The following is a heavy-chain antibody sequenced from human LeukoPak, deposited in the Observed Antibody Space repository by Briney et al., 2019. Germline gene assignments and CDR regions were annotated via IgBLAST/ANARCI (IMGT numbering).Heavy chain of an antibody. CDR1: GYTFTGYC. CDR3: ARESAYGSGRLEYYFDY. V-gene: IGHV1-2*02. D-gene: IGHD3-10*01. CDR2: INPNSGGT. Sequence: ASVKVSCKASGYTFTGYCMHWVRQAPGQGLEWMGWINPNSGGTSYAQKFQGRVTMTRDTSISTAYMGLSRLRSDDTAVYYCARESAYGSGRLEYYFDYWGQGTLVTVSS. J-gene: IGHJ4*02.